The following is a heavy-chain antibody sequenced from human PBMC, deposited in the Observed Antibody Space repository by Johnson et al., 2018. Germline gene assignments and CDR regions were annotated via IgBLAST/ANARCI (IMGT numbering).Heavy chain of an antibody. CDR3: AKAWVSGYYYYDMDV. CDR2: IAYDGTNK. J-gene: IGHJ6*03. V-gene: IGHV3-30*18. CDR1: GFTFSTYG. Sequence: QVQLVESGGGVVQPGRSLRLSCAASGFTFSTYGIHWVRQAPGKGLEWVAVIAYDGTNKYYADSVKGRFTISRDNSKNTLYLQMSSLRAEDTAVYFCAKAWVSGYYYYDMDVWGKGTTVTVSS. D-gene: IGHD2-15*01.